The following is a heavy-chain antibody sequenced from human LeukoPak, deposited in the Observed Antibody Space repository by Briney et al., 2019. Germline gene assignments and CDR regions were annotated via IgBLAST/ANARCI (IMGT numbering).Heavy chain of an antibody. Sequence: PSQTLSLTCTVSGGSISSGGLYWSWIRQHPGKGLEWIGYIYYSGSTYYNLSLRSRLTISVDTSKNQFSLKLSSVTAADTAVYYCARGQLSWFDPWGQGTLVTVSS. J-gene: IGHJ5*02. V-gene: IGHV4-31*03. D-gene: IGHD1-1*01. CDR2: IYYSGST. CDR3: ARGQLSWFDP. CDR1: GGSISSGGLY.